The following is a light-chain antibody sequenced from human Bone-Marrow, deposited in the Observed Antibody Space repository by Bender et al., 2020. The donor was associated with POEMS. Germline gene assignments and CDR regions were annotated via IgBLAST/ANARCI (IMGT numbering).Light chain of an antibody. V-gene: IGLV3-25*03. CDR1: ELPKQF. CDR2: KDT. CDR3: QSADSSGTDVI. J-gene: IGLJ2*01. Sequence: SYELTQSPSVSVSPGQTARITCSGDELPKQFAYWYQQTPGRAPVLVISKDTERPSGIPERFSGSTSGTTVTLTISAVQADDEADYYCQSADSSGTDVIFGGGTKLTVL.